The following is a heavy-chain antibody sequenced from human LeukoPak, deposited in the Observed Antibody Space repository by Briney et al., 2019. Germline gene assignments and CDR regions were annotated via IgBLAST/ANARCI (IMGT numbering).Heavy chain of an antibody. J-gene: IGHJ3*02. Sequence: GGSLRLSCAASGFTFDDYAMHWVRQASGKGLEWVSGISWNSGSIGYADSVKGRFTISRDNAKNSLYLQMNSLRAEDTALYYCAKDRYSYGADAFDIWGQGTMVTVSS. D-gene: IGHD5-18*01. CDR1: GFTFDDYA. V-gene: IGHV3-9*01. CDR2: ISWNSGSI. CDR3: AKDRYSYGADAFDI.